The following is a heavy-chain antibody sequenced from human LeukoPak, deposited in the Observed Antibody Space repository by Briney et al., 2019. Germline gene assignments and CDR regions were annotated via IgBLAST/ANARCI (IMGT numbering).Heavy chain of an antibody. V-gene: IGHV3-11*01. CDR1: GFTFSDYN. Sequence: GGSLRLSCAASGFTFSDYNMNWVGQAPGKGLEWVSYITNGGSTIHHADSVKGRFTISRDNAKKTLYLQMNSLRAEDTAVYYCARSIGLTGGGVDVWGQGTTVTVSS. CDR2: ITNGGSTI. J-gene: IGHJ6*02. D-gene: IGHD3-9*01. CDR3: ARSIGLTGGGVDV.